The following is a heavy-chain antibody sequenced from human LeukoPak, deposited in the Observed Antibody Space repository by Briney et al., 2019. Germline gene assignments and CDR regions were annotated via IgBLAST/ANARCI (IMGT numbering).Heavy chain of an antibody. CDR2: INPSGGST. D-gene: IGHD3-3*01. CDR3: ARVLAKAYYFDY. J-gene: IGHJ4*02. Sequence: ASVNVSCKASGYTFTSYYMHWVRQAPGQGLEWMGIINPSGGSTSYAQKFQGRVTMTRDTSTSTVYMELSSLRSEDTAVYYCARVLAKAYYFDYWGQGTLVTVSS. CDR1: GYTFTSYY. V-gene: IGHV1-46*01.